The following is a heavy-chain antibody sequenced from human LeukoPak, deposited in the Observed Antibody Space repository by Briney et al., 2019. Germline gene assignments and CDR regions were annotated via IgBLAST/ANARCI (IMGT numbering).Heavy chain of an antibody. J-gene: IGHJ4*02. D-gene: IGHD4-11*01. CDR1: GGSISSTYYY. CDR2: IYFSGNT. Sequence: SETLSLTCSVSGGSISSTYYYWGWVRQPPGKGLEWIGSIYFSGNTYYNPSLKSRVTISVDTSENHFSLRLSSVTAADTAVYYCASLNNDYLFDFENWGQGTLVTVSS. V-gene: IGHV4-39*07. CDR3: ASLNNDYLFDFEN.